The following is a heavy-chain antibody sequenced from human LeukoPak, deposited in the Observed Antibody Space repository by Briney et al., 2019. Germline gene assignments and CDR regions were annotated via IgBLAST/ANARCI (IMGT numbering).Heavy chain of an antibody. CDR2: ISYSGSP. CDR3: ARGRSTVTKETKKEKTHDY. D-gene: IGHD4-17*01. J-gene: IGHJ4*02. V-gene: IGHV4-39*07. CDR1: GDSISSSGHW. Sequence: PSETLSLTCTVSGDSISSSGHWWGWIRQPPGEGLEWIGSISYSGSPSYNPSIKSRVTISVDTSKNQFSLKLGSVTAADTAVYYCARGRSTVTKETKKEKTHDYWGQGTLVTVSS.